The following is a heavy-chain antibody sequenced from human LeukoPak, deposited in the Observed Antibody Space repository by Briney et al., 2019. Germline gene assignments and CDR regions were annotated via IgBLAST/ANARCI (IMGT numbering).Heavy chain of an antibody. CDR1: GFSFSSYS. J-gene: IGHJ5*02. V-gene: IGHV3-21*01. CDR3: ARDGRSDSGRWFDP. CDR2: ISSSSSYI. D-gene: IGHD4-17*01. Sequence: GGSLRLSCAASGFSFSSYSMNWVRQAPGQGLEWVSSISSSSSYIYYADSVKGRFTISRDNAKNSLYLQMNSLRAEDTAVYYCARDGRSDSGRWFDPWGQGTLVTVSS.